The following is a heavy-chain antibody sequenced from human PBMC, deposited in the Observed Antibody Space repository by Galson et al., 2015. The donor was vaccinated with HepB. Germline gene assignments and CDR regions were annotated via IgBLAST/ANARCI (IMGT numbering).Heavy chain of an antibody. CDR3: AREGEQWPAPDAFDI. CDR1: GFSFGKYP. Sequence: SLRLSCAASGFSFGKYPMHWVRQAPGKGLEWVAFISYDGSKNYYGDAVKGRFTISRDNSKNTLYLQMDNLRVEDTAVYYCAREGEQWPAPDAFDIWGQGTMVTVSS. D-gene: IGHD6-19*01. J-gene: IGHJ3*02. CDR2: ISYDGSKN. V-gene: IGHV3-30-3*01.